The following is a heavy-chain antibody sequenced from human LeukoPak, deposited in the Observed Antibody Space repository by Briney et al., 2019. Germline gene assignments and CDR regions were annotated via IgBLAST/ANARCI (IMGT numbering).Heavy chain of an antibody. V-gene: IGHV4-4*07. D-gene: IGHD2-21*02. J-gene: IGHJ6*03. CDR3: TVTRAYYYYMDV. Sequence: PSETLSLTCTVSGGSISSYYWSWIRQPAGKGLEWIGRIYTSGSTNYNPSLKSRVTMSVDTSKNQFSLKLSSVAAADTAVYYCTVTRAYYYYMDVWGKGTTVTVSS. CDR1: GGSISSYY. CDR2: IYTSGST.